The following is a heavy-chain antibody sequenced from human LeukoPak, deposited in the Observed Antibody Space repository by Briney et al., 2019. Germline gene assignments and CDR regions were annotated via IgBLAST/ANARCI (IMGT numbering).Heavy chain of an antibody. J-gene: IGHJ4*02. Sequence: PRGSLRLSCAASGFIFNNYGMHWVRQAPGKVLEWVAFIRYDGDNKYYADSVKGRFTISRDNSKNTLYLQMNSLRAEDTAVYYCAKGGHITPFDYWGQGTLVTVSS. CDR3: AKGGHITPFDY. V-gene: IGHV3-30*02. CDR2: IRYDGDNK. CDR1: GFIFNNYG. D-gene: IGHD1-14*01.